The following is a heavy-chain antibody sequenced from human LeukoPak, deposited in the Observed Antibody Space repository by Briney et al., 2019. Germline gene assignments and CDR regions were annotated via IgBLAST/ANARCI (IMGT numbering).Heavy chain of an antibody. CDR2: ITDGGDT. CDR1: GFNVNSKW. D-gene: IGHD6-13*01. Sequence: PGGSLRLSCVASGFNVNSKWMSWARQAPGQGLEWLSAITDGGDTYYADSVKGRYTISRDSSKNTLYLHMNSLRVENTPLYYCATGGAATWGPGTMVTVSP. V-gene: IGHV3-53*01. J-gene: IGHJ5*02. CDR3: ATGGAAT.